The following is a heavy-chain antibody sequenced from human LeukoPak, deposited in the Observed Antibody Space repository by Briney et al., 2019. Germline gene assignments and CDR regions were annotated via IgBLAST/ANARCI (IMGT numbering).Heavy chain of an antibody. CDR1: GFTFSDYY. D-gene: IGHD1-1*01. CDR3: AKGNWRYFDY. Sequence: KPGGSLRLSCAASGFTFSDYYMYWIRQAPGKGLEWVSYITSSTSSTNYADSVKGRFTISRDNAKNSLYLQMNSLRAEDTAVYYCAKGNWRYFDYWGQGTLVTVSS. J-gene: IGHJ4*02. CDR2: ITSSTSST. V-gene: IGHV3-11*05.